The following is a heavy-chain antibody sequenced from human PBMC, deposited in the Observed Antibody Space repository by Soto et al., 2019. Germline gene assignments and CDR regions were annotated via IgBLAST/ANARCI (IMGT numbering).Heavy chain of an antibody. V-gene: IGHV4-59*01. Sequence: SETLSLTCTVSGGSIISYYWSWIRQPPGKGLEWIGYIYYSGSTNYNPSLKSRVTISVDTSKNQFSLKLSSVTAADTAVYYCARVLSKVGATTSSYYYYGMDVWGQGTTVT. J-gene: IGHJ6*02. D-gene: IGHD1-26*01. CDR3: ARVLSKVGATTSSYYYYGMDV. CDR1: GGSIISYY. CDR2: IYYSGST.